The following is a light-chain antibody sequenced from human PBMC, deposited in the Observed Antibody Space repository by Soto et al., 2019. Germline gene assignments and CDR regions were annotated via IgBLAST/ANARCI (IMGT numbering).Light chain of an antibody. V-gene: IGKV1-8*01. Sequence: AIRMTQSPSSLSASTGDRVTITCRASQGISNYLAWYQQKPGKAPKVLIHAASTLQGGVPSRFSGSGSGTDFTLTISYLQSEDFATYYCQQYYTHPGTFGQGTKVEIK. CDR1: QGISNY. CDR3: QQYYTHPGT. J-gene: IGKJ1*01. CDR2: AAS.